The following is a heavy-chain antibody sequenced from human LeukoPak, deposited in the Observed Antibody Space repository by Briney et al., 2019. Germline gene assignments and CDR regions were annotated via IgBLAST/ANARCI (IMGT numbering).Heavy chain of an antibody. D-gene: IGHD5-18*01. V-gene: IGHV4-59*01. CDR1: GDSISTYH. CDR3: ARDKQHSYGRYFDH. CDR2: MQSTGNS. Sequence: PSETLSLTCSVSGDSISTYHWNWIRKPPGRGLEWIGYMQSTGNSNYNPSLRSRVTMFVDTSKNQVALILRSATAAGTAVYFCARDKQHSYGRYFDHWGQGALVTVSS. J-gene: IGHJ4*02.